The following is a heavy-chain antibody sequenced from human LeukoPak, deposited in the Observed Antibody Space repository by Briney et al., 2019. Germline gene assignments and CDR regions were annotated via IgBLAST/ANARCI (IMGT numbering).Heavy chain of an antibody. Sequence: SETLSLTCTVSGGSISSSSYYWGWIRQPPGKGLEWIGSIYYSGSTYYNPSLKSRVTISVYTSKNQFSLKLSSVTAAATAGYYCASLTSSYCISVNCPRVAFFIRGEGAMWTASS. D-gene: IGHD2-2*01. CDR1: GGSISSSSYY. CDR2: IYYSGST. J-gene: IGHJ3*02. V-gene: IGHV4-39*07. CDR3: ASLTSSYCISVNCPRVAFFI.